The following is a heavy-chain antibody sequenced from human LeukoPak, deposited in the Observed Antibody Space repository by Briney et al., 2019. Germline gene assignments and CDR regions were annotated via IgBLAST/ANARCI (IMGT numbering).Heavy chain of an antibody. CDR2: IYYSGNT. CDR3: ARAPLRRGYFDY. D-gene: IGHD4-17*01. CDR1: GGSISSSVYY. Sequence: SETLSLTCIVSGGSISSSVYYWGWIRQPPWKGLEWIGDIYYSGNTFDNPSLKSRVTISVDTSKNQFSLKLSSVTAADTAVYYCARAPLRRGYFDYWGQGTLVTVSS. J-gene: IGHJ4*02. V-gene: IGHV4-39*07.